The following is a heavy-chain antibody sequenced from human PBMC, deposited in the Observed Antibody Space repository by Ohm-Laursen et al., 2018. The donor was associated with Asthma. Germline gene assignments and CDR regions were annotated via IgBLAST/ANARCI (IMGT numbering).Heavy chain of an antibody. CDR3: ARDRITMVRGADYYYYYGMDV. D-gene: IGHD3-10*01. V-gene: IGHV3-30*03. Sequence: SLRLSCAASGLTFSSYGMHWVRQAPGKGLEWVAVISYDGSNKYYADSVKGRFTISRDNSKNTLYLQMNSLRAEDTAVYYCARDRITMVRGADYYYYYGMDVWGQGTTVTVSS. CDR1: GLTFSSYG. CDR2: ISYDGSNK. J-gene: IGHJ6*02.